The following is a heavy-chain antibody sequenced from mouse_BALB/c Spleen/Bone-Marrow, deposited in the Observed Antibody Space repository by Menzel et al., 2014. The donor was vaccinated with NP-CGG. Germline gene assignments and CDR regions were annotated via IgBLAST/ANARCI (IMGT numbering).Heavy chain of an antibody. CDR2: ISGGGSYT. Sequence: EVMLVESGGGFVKPGGSLKLSCAASGFTFSTYAMSWVRQSPEKRLEGVAEISGGGSYTYYPDTVTGRFTISRDNAKNTLYLEMSSLRSEDTAMYYCVRVIGTRCFDVWGAGTTVTVSS. J-gene: IGHJ1*01. CDR3: VRVIGTRCFDV. V-gene: IGHV5-9-4*01. D-gene: IGHD4-1*01. CDR1: GFTFSTYA.